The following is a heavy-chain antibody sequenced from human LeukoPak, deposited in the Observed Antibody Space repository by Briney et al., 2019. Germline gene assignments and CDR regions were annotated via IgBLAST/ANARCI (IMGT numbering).Heavy chain of an antibody. CDR3: TRVRLDYYDYVWGSYRHLEYYFDY. Sequence: SETLSLTCTVCGGSISSYYWSWIRQPPGKGLEWIGYIYYSGSTNYNPSLKSRVTISVDTSKNQFSLKLRSVTAADTAVYYCTRVRLDYYDYVWGSYRHLEYYFDYWGQGTLVTVSS. D-gene: IGHD3-16*02. CDR1: GGSISSYY. J-gene: IGHJ4*02. V-gene: IGHV4-59*08. CDR2: IYYSGST.